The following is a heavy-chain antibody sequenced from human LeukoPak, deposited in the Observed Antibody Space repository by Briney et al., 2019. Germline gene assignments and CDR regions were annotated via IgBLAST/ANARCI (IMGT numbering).Heavy chain of an antibody. CDR2: ISAYNGNT. CDR3: ARGPLPWYDFWSGYYTNWFDP. CDR1: GYTFTSYG. J-gene: IGHJ5*02. D-gene: IGHD3-3*01. Sequence: ASVKVSCKASGYTFTSYGISWVRQAPGQGLERMGWISAYNGNTNYAQKLQGRVTMTTDTSTSTAYMELRSLRSGDTAVYYCARGPLPWYDFWSGYYTNWFDPWGQGTLVTVSS. V-gene: IGHV1-18*01.